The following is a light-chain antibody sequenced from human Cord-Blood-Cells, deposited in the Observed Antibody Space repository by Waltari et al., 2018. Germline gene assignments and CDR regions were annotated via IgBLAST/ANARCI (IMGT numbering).Light chain of an antibody. CDR1: SCDVGAYNS. CDR3: SSYTSSSTLV. CDR2: DVN. Sequence: QSALTQPAPVPGSPGQSTPISCTGTSCDVGAYNSVSCYQQHPRDPPKLMIYDVNKRPSGLAHRFSGTKSGNTASLTISGLQAEDEADYCCSSYTSSSTLVFGGGTKLTVL. V-gene: IGLV2-14*01. J-gene: IGLJ2*01.